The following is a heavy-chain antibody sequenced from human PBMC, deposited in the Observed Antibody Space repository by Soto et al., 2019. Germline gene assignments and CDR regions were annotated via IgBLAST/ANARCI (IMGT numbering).Heavy chain of an antibody. V-gene: IGHV4-39*01. Sequence: PSETLSLTCTVSGGSISSSSHYWGWIRQPPGKGLEWIGSIFYSGSTYYNPSLMSRVTISVDTSKNQFSLKLSSVTAADTAVYYCARRESYDILTGYYHFDYWGQG. CDR1: GGSISSSSHY. CDR2: IFYSGST. CDR3: ARRESYDILTGYYHFDY. D-gene: IGHD3-9*01. J-gene: IGHJ4*02.